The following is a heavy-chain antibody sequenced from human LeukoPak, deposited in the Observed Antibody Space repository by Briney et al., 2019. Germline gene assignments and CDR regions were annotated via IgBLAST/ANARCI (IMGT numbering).Heavy chain of an antibody. J-gene: IGHJ3*02. D-gene: IGHD3-3*01. V-gene: IGHV4-31*03. CDR3: ARRRSLYYDFWSGYGEGAFDI. CDR1: GGSISSGGYY. CDR2: IYYSGST. Sequence: PSETLSLTCTVSGGSISSGGYYWSWIRQHPGKGLEWIGYIYYSGSTYYNPSLKSRVTKSVDTSKNQFSLKLSSVTAADTAVYYCARRRSLYYDFWSGYGEGAFDIWGQGTMVTVSS.